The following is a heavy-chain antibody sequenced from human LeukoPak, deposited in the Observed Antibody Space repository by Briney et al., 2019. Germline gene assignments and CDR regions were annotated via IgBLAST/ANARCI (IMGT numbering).Heavy chain of an antibody. D-gene: IGHD1-26*01. Sequence: GASVKVSCKASGGTFSSYAISWVRQAPGQGLEWMGGNIPIFGTANYAQKFQGRVTITTDESTSTAYMELSSLRSEDTAVYYCASQRGPVIYSGSPGAFDIWGQGTMVTVSS. V-gene: IGHV1-69*05. J-gene: IGHJ3*02. CDR1: GGTFSSYA. CDR3: ASQRGPVIYSGSPGAFDI. CDR2: NIPIFGTA.